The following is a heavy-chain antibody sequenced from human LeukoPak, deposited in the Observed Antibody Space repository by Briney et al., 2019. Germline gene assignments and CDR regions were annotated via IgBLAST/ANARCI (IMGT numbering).Heavy chain of an antibody. CDR3: ARSNGGSGWSYFDY. CDR1: GGSISSYY. D-gene: IGHD6-19*01. V-gene: IGHV4-59*01. J-gene: IGHJ4*02. CDR2: FYYSGST. Sequence: SETLSLTCTVSGGSISSYYWSWIRQPPGKGLEWIGYFYYSGSTNYNPSLKSRVTISVDTSKNQFSLKLSSVTAADTAVYYCARSNGGSGWSYFDYWGQGTLVTVSS.